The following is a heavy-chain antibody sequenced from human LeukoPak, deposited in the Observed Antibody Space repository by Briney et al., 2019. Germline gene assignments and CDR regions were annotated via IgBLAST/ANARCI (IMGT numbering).Heavy chain of an antibody. Sequence: SETLSLTCTVSGGSISSYYWSWIRQPPGKGLEWIGSIYHSGSTYYNPSLKSRVTISVDTSKNQFSLKLSSVTAADTAVYYCARDRRITMVRGDDWFDPWGQGTLVTVSS. J-gene: IGHJ5*02. V-gene: IGHV4-38-2*02. CDR1: GGSISSYY. D-gene: IGHD3-10*01. CDR3: ARDRRITMVRGDDWFDP. CDR2: IYHSGST.